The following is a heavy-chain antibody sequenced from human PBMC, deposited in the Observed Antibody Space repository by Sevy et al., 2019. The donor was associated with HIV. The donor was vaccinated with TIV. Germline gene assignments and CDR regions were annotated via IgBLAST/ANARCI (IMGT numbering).Heavy chain of an antibody. CDR1: GFTFSTYA. Sequence: GGSLRLSCAASGFTFSTYAMSWVRQTPGKGLQWVSVISDGGGKTFYADSVKGRFTISRDNSKNTMYLQMNSLRAEDTAVYYCARRPDFGRVIPTGVMDVWGQWSAVTVSS. D-gene: IGHD3-3*01. J-gene: IGHJ6*02. CDR2: ISDGGGKT. V-gene: IGHV3-23*01. CDR3: ARRPDFGRVIPTGVMDV.